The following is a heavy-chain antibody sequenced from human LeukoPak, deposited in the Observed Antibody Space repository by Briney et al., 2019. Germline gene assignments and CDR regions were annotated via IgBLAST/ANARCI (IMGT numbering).Heavy chain of an antibody. V-gene: IGHV4-59*08. CDR1: GGSISSYY. D-gene: IGHD1-26*01. Sequence: SETLSPTCTVSGGSISSYYWSWIRQPPGKGLEWIGYIYYSGSTNYNPSLKSRVTISVDTSKNQFSLKLSSVTAADTAVYYCASLDSVGATLDYWGQGTLVTVSS. CDR3: ASLDSVGATLDY. J-gene: IGHJ4*02. CDR2: IYYSGST.